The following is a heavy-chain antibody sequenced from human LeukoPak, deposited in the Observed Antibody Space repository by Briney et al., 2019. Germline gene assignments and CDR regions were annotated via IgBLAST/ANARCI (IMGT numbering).Heavy chain of an antibody. D-gene: IGHD5-12*01. V-gene: IGHV4-34*01. CDR2: INHSGST. CDR3: ARVRGIVATIGYYYYMDV. Sequence: SETLSLTCAVYGGSFSGYYWSWIRQPPGKGLEWIGEINHSGSTNYNPSLKSRVTISVDTSKNQFSLKLSSVTAADTAVYYCARVRGIVATIGYYYYMDVWGKGTTVTVSS. J-gene: IGHJ6*03. CDR1: GGSFSGYY.